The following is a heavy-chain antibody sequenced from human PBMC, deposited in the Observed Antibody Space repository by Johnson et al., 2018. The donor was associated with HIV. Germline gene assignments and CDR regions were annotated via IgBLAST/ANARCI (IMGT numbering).Heavy chain of an antibody. CDR3: ARERYGSQAIDGFDI. Sequence: VQLVESGGGVVRPGGSLRLSCAAFGFTFSSYWMNWVRQAPGKGLQWVANIKQDGSEKYYSDSVKGRFTISRDNSKNTLFLQMNSLIAEDTAVYYCARERYGSQAIDGFDIWGQGTMVTVSS. D-gene: IGHD2-15*01. CDR2: IKQDGSEK. CDR1: GFTFSSYW. V-gene: IGHV3-7*01. J-gene: IGHJ3*02.